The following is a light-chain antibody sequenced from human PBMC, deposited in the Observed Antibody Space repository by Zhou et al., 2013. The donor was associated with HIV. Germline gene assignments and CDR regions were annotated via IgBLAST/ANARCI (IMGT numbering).Light chain of an antibody. CDR3: QKYDSAPRT. Sequence: DIQMTQSPSTLSAYVGDRVTITCRASQGISNYLAWYQQKPGKVPKLLIYGAYTLQSGVPSRFSGSGSGTDFTLTISSLQPEDVATYYCQKYDSAPRTFGQGTKVEI. CDR2: GAY. V-gene: IGKV1-27*01. CDR1: QGISNY. J-gene: IGKJ1*01.